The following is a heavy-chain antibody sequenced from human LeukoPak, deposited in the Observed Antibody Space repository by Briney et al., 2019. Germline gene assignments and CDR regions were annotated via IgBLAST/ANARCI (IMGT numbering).Heavy chain of an antibody. D-gene: IGHD5-24*01. CDR3: AKVLQYYYYDMDV. J-gene: IGHJ6*02. V-gene: IGHV3-23*01. CDR1: GFTFSSYA. Sequence: GGSLRLSCAASGFTFSSYAMSWVRQAQGKGLEWVSAISYRGGSTNYADSVKGRFTISRDNSKNTLYLQMNSLRAEDTAVYYCAKVLQYYYYDMDVWGQGTTVTVSS. CDR2: ISYRGGST.